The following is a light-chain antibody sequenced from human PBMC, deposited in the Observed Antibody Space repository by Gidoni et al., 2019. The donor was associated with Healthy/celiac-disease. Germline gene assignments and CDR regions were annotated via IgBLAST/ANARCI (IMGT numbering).Light chain of an antibody. J-gene: IGLJ2*01. CDR2: KDS. Sequence: SYARHQPSSVSVSPGQTASINCSGDDLAKNYARWFQQKPGQAPVLVIYKDSKRPPGIPERFSGSSSGTTVTLTISGAQVEDEADYYCYSAADNNQVVFGGGTKLTVL. V-gene: IGLV3-27*01. CDR1: DLAKNY. CDR3: YSAADNNQVV.